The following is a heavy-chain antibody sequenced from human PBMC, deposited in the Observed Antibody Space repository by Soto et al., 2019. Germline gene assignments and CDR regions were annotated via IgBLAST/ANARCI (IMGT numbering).Heavy chain of an antibody. CDR3: ARHDYGDYGDGMDV. J-gene: IGHJ6*02. CDR1: GFTFSSYS. D-gene: IGHD4-17*01. Sequence: EVQLVESGGGLVKPGGSLRLSCAASGFTFSSYSMNWVRQAPGKGLEWVSSISSSSSYIYYADSVKGRFTISRDNAKNSLYLQMNSLRAEDTAVHYCARHDYGDYGDGMDVWGQGTTVTVSS. V-gene: IGHV3-21*01. CDR2: ISSSSSYI.